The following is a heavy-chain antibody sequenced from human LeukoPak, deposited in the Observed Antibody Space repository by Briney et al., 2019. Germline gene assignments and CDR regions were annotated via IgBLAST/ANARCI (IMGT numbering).Heavy chain of an antibody. CDR1: GVSINTSF. D-gene: IGHD1/OR15-1a*01. V-gene: IGHV4-59*01. J-gene: IGHJ4*02. CDR3: VSQLGGTTFH. Sequence: KPSETLSLTCTVSGVSINTSFWSWIRQPPGKGLEWIGYVYYNGITNYNPSLKSRVSISLDTSKNQFSLRLNSVTAAETAVYYCVSQLGGTTFHWGQGTLVTVSS. CDR2: VYYNGIT.